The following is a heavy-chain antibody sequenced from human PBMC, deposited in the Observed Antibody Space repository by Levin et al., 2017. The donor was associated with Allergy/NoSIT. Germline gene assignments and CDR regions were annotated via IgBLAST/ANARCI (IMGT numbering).Heavy chain of an antibody. CDR1: GFTFNTYA. D-gene: IGHD3-10*01. V-gene: IGHV3-30*18. CDR3: AKDLGVYGSGSYNYMDV. J-gene: IGHJ6*03. Sequence: QSGGSLRLSCAASGFTFNTYAMHWVRQAPGKGLEWVAVISYHGSNKYYADSVKGRFSVSRDNSKNTLYLQMNSLGAEDSAVYYRAKDLGVYGSGSYNYMDVWGKGTTVTVSS. CDR2: ISYHGSNK.